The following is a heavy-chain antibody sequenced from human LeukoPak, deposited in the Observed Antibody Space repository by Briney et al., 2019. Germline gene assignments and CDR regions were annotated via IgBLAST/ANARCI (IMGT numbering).Heavy chain of an antibody. D-gene: IGHD2-2*01. Sequence: ASVKVSCKASGYRFTSYGLSWVRQAPGQGLEWMGWISTNNGNTHYAQKFQGRVTMTTDTSTSTAYMELRSLRSDDTALYYCAREIAYPDCSSSGCYGPWDYWGQGALVTVSS. CDR2: ISTNNGNT. J-gene: IGHJ4*02. CDR1: GYRFTSYG. CDR3: AREIAYPDCSSSGCYGPWDY. V-gene: IGHV1-18*01.